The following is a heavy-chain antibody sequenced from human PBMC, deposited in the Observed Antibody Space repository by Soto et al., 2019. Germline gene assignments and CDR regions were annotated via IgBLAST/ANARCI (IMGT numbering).Heavy chain of an antibody. CDR2: IIPMFGTP. D-gene: IGHD2-15*01. CDR3: ARASPTVPNEGYYYGLDF. V-gene: IGHV1-69*01. Sequence: QVQLVQSGAEVKKPGSSVKVSCKASGGALRNYAFSWVRQAPGQGPEWVGGIIPMFGTPNYAQTFRGRVTITADESTSTVYLELTSLRSDDTALYYCARASPTVPNEGYYYGLDFWGQGTRVTVSS. J-gene: IGHJ6*02. CDR1: GGALRNYA.